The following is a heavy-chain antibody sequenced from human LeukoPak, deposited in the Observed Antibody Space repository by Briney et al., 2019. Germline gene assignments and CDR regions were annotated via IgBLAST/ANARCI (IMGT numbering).Heavy chain of an antibody. V-gene: IGHV4-34*01. CDR3: ARGGRDY. CDR2: INHNGST. J-gene: IGHJ4*02. CDR1: GGSFSGYD. Sequence: PSETLSLTCAVYGGSFSGYDWSWVRQPPGKGLEWIGEINHNGSTNYNPSLKSRVTISVDTSKNQFSLKLSSVAAADTAVYYCARGGRDYWGQGTLVTVSS. D-gene: IGHD2-15*01.